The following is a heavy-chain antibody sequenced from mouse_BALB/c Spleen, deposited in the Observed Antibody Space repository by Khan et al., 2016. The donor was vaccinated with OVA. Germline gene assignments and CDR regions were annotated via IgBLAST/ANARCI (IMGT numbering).Heavy chain of an antibody. V-gene: IGHV2-6-4*01. Sequence: MQLQESGPGLVAPSQSLSITCTVSGFSLSSYNIHWVRQPPGKGLDWLGIIWGGGGTDYNSTIKSRLSIIKDNSKSQVFLKMNSMQTDDTAMYYCARAYSRYDVYCAMDYWGQGTSVTVSS. CDR1: GFSLSSYN. J-gene: IGHJ4*01. CDR2: IWGGGGT. CDR3: ARAYSRYDVYCAMDY. D-gene: IGHD2-14*01.